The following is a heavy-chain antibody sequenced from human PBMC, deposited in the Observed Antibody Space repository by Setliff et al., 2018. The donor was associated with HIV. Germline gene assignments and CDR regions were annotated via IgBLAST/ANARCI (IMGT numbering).Heavy chain of an antibody. D-gene: IGHD1-26*01. CDR2: IYTSGST. J-gene: IGHJ4*02. CDR1: GGSISSGSYY. Sequence: PSETLSLTCTVSGGSISSGSYYWSWIRQPAGKGLEWIGRIYTSGSTNYNPSLKSRVTISVDTSKNQFPLKLSSVTAADTAVYYCARGGSGSPFDYWGQGTLVTVSS. CDR3: ARGGSGSPFDY. V-gene: IGHV4-61*02.